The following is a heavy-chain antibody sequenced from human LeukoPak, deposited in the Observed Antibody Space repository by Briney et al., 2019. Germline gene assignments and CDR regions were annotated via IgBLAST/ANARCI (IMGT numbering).Heavy chain of an antibody. J-gene: IGHJ5*02. V-gene: IGHV3-33*01. CDR1: GFTFSSYG. CDR3: ARDSGAAAGTFDP. Sequence: GRSLRLSCAASGFTFSSYGMHWVRQAPGKGLEWVAVIWYDGSNKYYADSVKGRFTISRDNSKNTLYLQMNSLRAEDTAVYYCARDSGAAAGTFDPWGQGTLVTVSS. CDR2: IWYDGSNK. D-gene: IGHD6-13*01.